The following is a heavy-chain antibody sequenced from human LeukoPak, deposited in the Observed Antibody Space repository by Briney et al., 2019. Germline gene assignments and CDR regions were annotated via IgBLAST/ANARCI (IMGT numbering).Heavy chain of an antibody. CDR3: AKPHYGRGYNS. V-gene: IGHV3-23*01. CDR2: ISGSGSST. CDR1: GFTFSTYV. J-gene: IGHJ4*02. Sequence: PGGSLRLSCAASGFTFSTYVMSWVRQAPGKGLEWVSAISGSGSSTYYADSVKGWFTISRDNSRNTLYLQMNSLRAEDTAVYHCAKPHYGRGYNSWGQGTLVTVSS. D-gene: IGHD2-15*01.